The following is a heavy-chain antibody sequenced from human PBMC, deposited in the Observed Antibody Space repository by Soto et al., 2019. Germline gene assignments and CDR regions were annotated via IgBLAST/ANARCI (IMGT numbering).Heavy chain of an antibody. Sequence: ASVKVSCKASGYTFTSYDINWVRQATGQGLEWMGWMNPNSGNTGYAQKFQGRVTMTRNTSISTAYMELSSLRSEDTAVYYCAGGGRYCSSTSCYYPIRGFDPWGQGTLVTVSS. V-gene: IGHV1-8*01. J-gene: IGHJ5*02. CDR2: MNPNSGNT. CDR1: GYTFTSYD. D-gene: IGHD2-2*01. CDR3: AGGGRYCSSTSCYYPIRGFDP.